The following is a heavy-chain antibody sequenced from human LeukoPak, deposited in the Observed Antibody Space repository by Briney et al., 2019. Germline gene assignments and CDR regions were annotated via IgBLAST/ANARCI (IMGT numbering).Heavy chain of an antibody. CDR2: FSGGGDYT. V-gene: IGHV3-23*01. CDR1: GFAFSDYA. CDR3: AKDKRGGSDYVYLDY. D-gene: IGHD4-17*01. J-gene: IGHJ4*02. Sequence: GGSLRLSCAASGFAFSDYAVSWVRQAPGKGLEWVSTFSGGGDYTRYAESVQGRFTVSRDKSKSTVYLQMTSLSVEDTAVYYCAKDKRGGSDYVYLDYWGQGTLVTVSS.